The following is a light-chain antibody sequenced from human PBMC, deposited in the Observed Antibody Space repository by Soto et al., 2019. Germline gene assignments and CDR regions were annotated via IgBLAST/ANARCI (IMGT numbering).Light chain of an antibody. J-gene: IGLJ1*01. CDR1: SSNIGAGYD. Sequence: QSVLTQPPSVSGAPGQRVTISCTGSSSNIGAGYDVHWYQQLPGTAPKLLIYGNSNRPSGVPDRFSGYKSGTSASLAITGLQAEDEADYYCQSYESSLSGYVFGTGTKLTVL. CDR2: GNS. V-gene: IGLV1-40*01. CDR3: QSYESSLSGYV.